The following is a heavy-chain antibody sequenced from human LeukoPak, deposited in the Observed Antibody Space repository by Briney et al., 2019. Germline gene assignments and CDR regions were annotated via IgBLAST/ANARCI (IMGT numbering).Heavy chain of an antibody. J-gene: IGHJ5*02. CDR2: INHSGST. CDR1: GGSISSSSYY. Sequence: PSETLSLTCTVSGGSISSSSYYWGWIRQPPGKGLEWIGEINHSGSTNYNPSLKSRVTISVDTSKNQFSLKLSSVTAADTAVYYCARIAGDSSGYWAYNWFDPWGQGTLVTVSS. V-gene: IGHV4-39*07. CDR3: ARIAGDSSGYWAYNWFDP. D-gene: IGHD3-22*01.